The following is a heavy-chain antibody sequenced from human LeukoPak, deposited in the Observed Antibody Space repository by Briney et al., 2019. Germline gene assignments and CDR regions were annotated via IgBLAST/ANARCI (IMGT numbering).Heavy chain of an antibody. CDR2: ISGSGTDT. Sequence: GGSLRLSCAASGLRFSGQYMIWIRQAPGKRLEWVAFISGSGTDTFCADSVKGRFFISKDNTRDSLSLQMTSLSAEDTAMYYCATLHFYAMGVWGQGTTVTVSS. J-gene: IGHJ6*01. V-gene: IGHV3-11*01. CDR1: GLRFSGQY. CDR3: ATLHFYAMGV.